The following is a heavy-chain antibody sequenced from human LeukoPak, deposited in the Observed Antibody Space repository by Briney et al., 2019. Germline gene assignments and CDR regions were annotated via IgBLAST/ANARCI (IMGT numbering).Heavy chain of an antibody. V-gene: IGHV1-2*06. CDR2: INPSSGGT. J-gene: IGHJ3*02. Sequence: ASVRVSCKASGYTFTGYYIHWVRQAPGQGLEWMGRINPSSGGTNNAQKFQDRVTMTRDTSLSTAYMELSRLRSDDTAVYYCARESPEDAFDIWGQGTMVTVSS. CDR3: ARESPEDAFDI. CDR1: GYTFTGYY.